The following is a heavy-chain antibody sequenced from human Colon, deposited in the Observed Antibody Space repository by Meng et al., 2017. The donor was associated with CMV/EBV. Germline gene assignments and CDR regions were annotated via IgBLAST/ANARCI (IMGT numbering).Heavy chain of an antibody. CDR2: INHSGST. Sequence: QVQLRRWGAGLLKPSETLSLTCAVYGGSFSGYYWSWIRQPPGKGLEWIGEINHSGSTNYNPSLKSRVTISVDTSKNQFSLKLSSVTAADTAVYYCARGLYGSGRHQIDYWGQGTLVTVSS. V-gene: IGHV4-34*01. J-gene: IGHJ4*02. CDR1: GGSFSGYY. CDR3: ARGLYGSGRHQIDY. D-gene: IGHD3-10*01.